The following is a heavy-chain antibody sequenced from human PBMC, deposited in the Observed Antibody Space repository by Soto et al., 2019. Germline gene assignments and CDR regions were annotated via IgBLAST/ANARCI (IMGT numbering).Heavy chain of an antibody. Sequence: QVQLVQSGAEVKKPGSSVKVSCKASGGTFSSYAISWVRQAPGQGLEWMGGIIPIFGTANYAQKFQGRVTIIADKSTSTAYMELSSLRSEDTAAYYCARDREGSSSSSPNYYYDGMDVWGQGTTVTVSS. CDR3: ARDREGSSSSSPNYYYDGMDV. V-gene: IGHV1-69*06. CDR2: IIPIFGTA. J-gene: IGHJ6*02. CDR1: GGTFSSYA. D-gene: IGHD6-6*01.